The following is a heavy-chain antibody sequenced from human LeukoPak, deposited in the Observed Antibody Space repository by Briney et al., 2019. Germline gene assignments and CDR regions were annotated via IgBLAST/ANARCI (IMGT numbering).Heavy chain of an antibody. CDR3: CKDCSGGSCYSFDY. V-gene: IGHV3-23*01. CDR2: ITDSGGST. D-gene: IGHD2-15*01. CDR1: GFTFSNYA. Sequence: HPGGSLRLSCAASGFTFSNYAMNWVRQAPGKGLEWVSGITDSGGSTYYADSVKGRFTISRDNSENTLYLQMNTLRAEDTAVYYCCKDCSGGSCYSFDYWGQGTLVTVSS. J-gene: IGHJ4*02.